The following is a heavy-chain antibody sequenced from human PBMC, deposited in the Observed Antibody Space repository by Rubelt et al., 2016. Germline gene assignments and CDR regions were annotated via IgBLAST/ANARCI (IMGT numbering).Heavy chain of an antibody. Sequence: QVQLQQWGAGLLKPSETLSLTCTVSGASISSSPYYWAWIRQPPGKGLEWIGSKYYSGRTFSNASLKSRVTISVDTSKNQFSLKWSSVPAADTAVYYCARHLRSGSGYYSPFVYWGQGTLVTVSS. J-gene: IGHJ4*02. D-gene: IGHD3-22*01. CDR2: KYYSGRT. CDR3: ARHLRSGSGYYSPFVY. V-gene: IGHV4-39*01. CDR1: GASISSSPYY.